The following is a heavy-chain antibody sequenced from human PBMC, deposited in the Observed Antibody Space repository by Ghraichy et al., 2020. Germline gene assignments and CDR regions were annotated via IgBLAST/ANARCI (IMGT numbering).Heavy chain of an antibody. J-gene: IGHJ6*01. CDR1: SGSLSDDY. CDR3: AGGGRFFARLRMDV. Sequence: SETLSLTCAVYSGSLSDDYWSWIRQPPGMGLEWIGEINHSGNTNYNPSLKSRVTISVDSFKNQFSLSLSAVTAADTGVYYCAGGGRFFARLRMDVWGHGTTVTVSS. V-gene: IGHV4-34*01. D-gene: IGHD3-10*01. CDR2: INHSGNT.